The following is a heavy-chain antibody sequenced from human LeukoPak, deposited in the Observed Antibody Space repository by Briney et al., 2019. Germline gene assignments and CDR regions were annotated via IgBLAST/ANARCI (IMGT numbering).Heavy chain of an antibody. CDR3: VRQAVAGFDC. J-gene: IGHJ4*02. Sequence: HPGGSLRPSCAASGFTFSSNWMHWIRQAPGKGLLWVSRINGDGSSTLYADSVKGRFTISRDNAKNTLYLQMNSLISEDTAVYYCVRQAVAGFDCWGQGTLVTISS. CDR1: GFTFSSNW. D-gene: IGHD6-19*01. CDR2: INGDGSST. V-gene: IGHV3-74*03.